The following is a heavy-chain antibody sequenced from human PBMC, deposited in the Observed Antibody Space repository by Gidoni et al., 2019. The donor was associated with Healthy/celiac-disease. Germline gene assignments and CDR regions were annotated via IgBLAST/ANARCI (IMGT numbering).Heavy chain of an antibody. V-gene: IGHV4-31*03. J-gene: IGHJ3*02. D-gene: IGHD3-9*01. CDR3: ARGKITIFHPSGFDI. Sequence: QVQLQESGPGLVKPSQTLSLTCTVSGGSISSGCYYWSWIRPHPGKGLEWIGYIYYSGSTYYNPSLKSRVTISVDTSKNQFSLKLSSVTAADTAVYYCARGKITIFHPSGFDIWGQGTMVTVSS. CDR1: GGSISSGCYY. CDR2: IYYSGST.